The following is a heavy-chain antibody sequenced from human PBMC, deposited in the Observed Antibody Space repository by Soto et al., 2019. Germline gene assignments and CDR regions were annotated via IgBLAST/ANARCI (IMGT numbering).Heavy chain of an antibody. CDR1: GFTFIQFE. CDR3: VRDNPPIFVTPFVN. Sequence: PGGALRLSCAASGFTFIQFEMNGVRQVPGKGLEWLSYISFRGTTTYYAGSVRGRFTISRDNAKNSVFLQMDSLRVEDTAIYYCVRDNPPIFVTPFVNWGPGALVTVSS. CDR2: ISFRGTTT. V-gene: IGHV3-48*03. J-gene: IGHJ4*02. D-gene: IGHD2-21*01.